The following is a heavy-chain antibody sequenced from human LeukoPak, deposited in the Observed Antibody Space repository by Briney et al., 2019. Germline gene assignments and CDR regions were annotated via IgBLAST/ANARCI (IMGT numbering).Heavy chain of an antibody. Sequence: PSETLSFTCAVYGGSFSGYYWSWIRQPRGKGLEWIGEINHSGSTNYNPSLKSRVTISVDTSKKQFSLKLSSVTAADTAVYYCARGTGWQQSTDNWFDPWGQGTLVTVSS. J-gene: IGHJ5*02. V-gene: IGHV4-34*01. CDR3: ARGTGWQQSTDNWFDP. D-gene: IGHD2-15*01. CDR1: GGSFSGYY. CDR2: INHSGST.